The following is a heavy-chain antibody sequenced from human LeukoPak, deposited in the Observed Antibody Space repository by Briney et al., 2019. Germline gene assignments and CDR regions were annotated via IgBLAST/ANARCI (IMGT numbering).Heavy chain of an antibody. J-gene: IGHJ4*02. D-gene: IGHD5-24*01. V-gene: IGHV3-23*01. CDR1: GVTLSSYA. CDR2: IRGRGGST. CDR3: AKDPLGYNPPYYFDY. Sequence: GGSLRLSCAASGVTLSSYAMSWVRQAPGKELEWVSAIRGRGGSTYYADSVKGRFTISRDNSKNTLYLQMNSLRAEDTAVYYCAKDPLGYNPPYYFDYWGQGTLVTVSS.